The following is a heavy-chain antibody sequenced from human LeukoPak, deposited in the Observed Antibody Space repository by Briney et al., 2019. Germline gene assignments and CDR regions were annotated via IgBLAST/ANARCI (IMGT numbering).Heavy chain of an antibody. CDR3: ARSYYYDYRQIDY. J-gene: IGHJ4*02. CDR2: IYYSGST. D-gene: IGHD3-22*01. CDR1: GDSISTSSYY. V-gene: IGHV4-39*01. Sequence: TSSETLSLTCTVSGDSISTSSYYWGWIRQPPGKGLEWLGSIYYSGSTHYNPALKSRVTISVDTSKNQFSLNLYSVTAADAAVFYCARSYYYDYRQIDYWGQGTLVTVSS.